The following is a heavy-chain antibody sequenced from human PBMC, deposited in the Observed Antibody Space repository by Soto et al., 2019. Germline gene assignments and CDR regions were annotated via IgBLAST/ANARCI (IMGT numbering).Heavy chain of an antibody. Sequence: EVQLVESGGGLVQPGGSLRLSCAASGFTVSSNYMGWVRQAPGKGLEWVSVIYSGGSTYYADSVKGRFTISRDNSKNTLYLQMNSLRAEDTAVYYCARDLGYYYGSGSYLVDVWGQGTTVTVSS. V-gene: IGHV3-66*01. CDR2: IYSGGST. CDR3: ARDLGYYYGSGSYLVDV. D-gene: IGHD3-10*01. CDR1: GFTVSSNY. J-gene: IGHJ6*02.